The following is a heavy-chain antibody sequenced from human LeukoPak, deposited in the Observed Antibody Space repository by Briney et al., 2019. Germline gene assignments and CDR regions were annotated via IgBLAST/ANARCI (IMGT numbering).Heavy chain of an antibody. CDR2: ISWNSGSI. J-gene: IGHJ5*02. CDR1: GFTFDDYA. V-gene: IGHV3-9*01. CDR3: AKDGGYCSSTSCYGWFDP. D-gene: IGHD2-2*01. Sequence: PGRSLRLSCAASGFTFDDYAMHWVRHAPGKGLEWVSGISWNSGSIGYADSVKGRFTISRDNAKNSLYLQMNSLRAEDTASYYCAKDGGYCSSTSCYGWFDPWGQGTLVTVSS.